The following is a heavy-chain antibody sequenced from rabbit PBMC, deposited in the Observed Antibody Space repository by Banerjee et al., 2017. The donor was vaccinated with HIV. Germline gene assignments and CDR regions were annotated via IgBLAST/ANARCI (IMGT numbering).Heavy chain of an antibody. J-gene: IGHJ2*01. CDR1: GFSFSSRYY. D-gene: IGHD6-1*01. V-gene: IGHV1S45*01. CDR3: ARIDYVGYGYVDGFDP. Sequence: QEQLEESGGDLVKPEGSLPLTCTASGFSFSSRYYMCWVRQAPGKGLEWIGCIYGGSSDSTYYASWAKGRFTISKTSSTTVTLQMTSLTVADTATYFCARIDYVGYGYVDGFDPWGPGTLVTVS. CDR2: IYGGSSDST.